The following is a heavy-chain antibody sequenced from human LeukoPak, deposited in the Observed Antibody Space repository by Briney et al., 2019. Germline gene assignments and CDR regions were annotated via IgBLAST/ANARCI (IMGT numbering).Heavy chain of an antibody. J-gene: IGHJ5*02. V-gene: IGHV3-53*01. CDR1: GFSVSSNY. CDR2: IYSGGST. Sequence: GGSLRLSCAVSGFSVSSNYMSWVRQAPGKGLEWVSIIYSGGSTYYADSVKGRFTISRDNSKNTLYLQMNSLRAEDTAVYYCARAETYCSSTSCSSGFDPWGQGTLVTVSS. CDR3: ARAETYCSSTSCSSGFDP. D-gene: IGHD2-2*01.